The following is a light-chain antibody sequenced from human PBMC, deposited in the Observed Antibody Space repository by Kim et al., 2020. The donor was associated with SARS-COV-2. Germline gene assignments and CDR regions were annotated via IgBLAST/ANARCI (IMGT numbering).Light chain of an antibody. CDR1: QSVSSSY. CDR3: QQYDNSRT. V-gene: IGKV3-20*01. J-gene: IGKJ1*01. Sequence: IVLTQSPGTLSLSPGERATLSCRAGQSVSSSYLAWYQQKPGQAPRLLIYRASSRATGMPDRFSGSGSGTDFTLTISRLDAEYVAVYYCQQYDNSRTFGQGTKVDIK. CDR2: RAS.